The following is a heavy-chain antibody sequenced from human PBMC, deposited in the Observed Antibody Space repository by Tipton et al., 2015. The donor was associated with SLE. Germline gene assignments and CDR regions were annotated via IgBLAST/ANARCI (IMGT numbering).Heavy chain of an antibody. CDR3: ARHSGDYPFDY. V-gene: IGHV4-4*07. CDR2: IYTSGST. J-gene: IGHJ4*02. D-gene: IGHD2-21*02. Sequence: LRLSCTVSGGSISSYYWSWIRQPAGKGLEWIGRIYTSGSTNYNPSVKSRVTISVDTSKNQFSLNLSSVTAADTAVYFCARHSGDYPFDYWGQGTLVTVSS. CDR1: GGSISSYY.